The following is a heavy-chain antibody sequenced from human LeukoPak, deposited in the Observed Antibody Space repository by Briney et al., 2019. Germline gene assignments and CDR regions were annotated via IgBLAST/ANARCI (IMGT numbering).Heavy chain of an antibody. CDR2: ISGDGSTT. J-gene: IGHJ4*02. V-gene: IGHV3-43*02. CDR3: AKDMGPLGTIWLDY. Sequence: GGSLRLSXAASGFTFDDYAMHWVRQAPGKSLEWVSLISGDGSTTYYADSVKGRFTISRDNSKNSLYLQVNSLRTEDTALYYCAKDMGPLGTIWLDYWGQGTLITVSS. D-gene: IGHD3-3*01. CDR1: GFTFDDYA.